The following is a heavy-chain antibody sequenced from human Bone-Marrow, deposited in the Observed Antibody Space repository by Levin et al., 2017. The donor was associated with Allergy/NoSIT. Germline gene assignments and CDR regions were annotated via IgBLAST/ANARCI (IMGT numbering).Heavy chain of an antibody. CDR3: ARPDCSGTSCYHFFDS. V-gene: IGHV3-48*02. Sequence: GESLKISCAASGFTFSRYSMNWVRQAPGRGLEWVSYISRSSSTISYADSVKGRFTISRDNAKNSLYLQMNSLRDEDTAVYYCARPDCSGTSCYHFFDSWGQGTLVTVSS. J-gene: IGHJ4*02. CDR2: ISRSSSTI. CDR1: GFTFSRYS. D-gene: IGHD2-2*01.